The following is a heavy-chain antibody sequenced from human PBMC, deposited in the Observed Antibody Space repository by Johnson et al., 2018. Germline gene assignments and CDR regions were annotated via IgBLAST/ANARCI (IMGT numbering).Heavy chain of an antibody. CDR2: IKSKTEGGTT. J-gene: IGHJ6*02. V-gene: IGHV3-15*01. CDR3: TTGGMVRAFYYYYGMDV. CDR1: GFTFSNAW. D-gene: IGHD3-10*01. Sequence: VQLVQSGGGLVKXGGSLRLXCAASGFTFSNAWMSWVRQAPGKGLEWVGRIKSKTEGGTTDYAAPVQGRFTIPSDDSKNTLYLQMNSLKTEDTAVYYCTTGGMVRAFYYYYGMDVWGQGTTVTVSS.